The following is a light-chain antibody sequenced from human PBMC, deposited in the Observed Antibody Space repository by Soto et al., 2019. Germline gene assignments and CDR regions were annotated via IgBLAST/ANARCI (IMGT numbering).Light chain of an antibody. CDR2: GVS. CDR1: QSLSRTY. Sequence: EIVLTPSPGTLSLSPVERATLSCRASQSLSRTYLAWYQQKPGQAPRLLISGVSKRAAGIPDRFSAGGSDTDFTLTISRVEPEDFALYFCQQYDASPITFGRGTRLEIK. V-gene: IGKV3-20*01. CDR3: QQYDASPIT. J-gene: IGKJ5*01.